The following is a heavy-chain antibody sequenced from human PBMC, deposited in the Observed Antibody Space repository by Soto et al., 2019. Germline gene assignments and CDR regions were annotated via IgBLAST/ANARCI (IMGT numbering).Heavy chain of an antibody. D-gene: IGHD6-13*01. CDR1: GYTFTGYY. CDR3: ARDSSSYKRYYYYGMDV. CDR2: INPNSGGT. Sequence: GVSVKVSCKASGYTFTGYYMHWVRQAPGQGLEWMGWINPNSGGTNYAQKFQGRVTMTRDTSISTAYMELSRLRSDDTAVYYCARDSSSYKRYYYYGMDVWGQGTTVTVSS. J-gene: IGHJ6*02. V-gene: IGHV1-2*02.